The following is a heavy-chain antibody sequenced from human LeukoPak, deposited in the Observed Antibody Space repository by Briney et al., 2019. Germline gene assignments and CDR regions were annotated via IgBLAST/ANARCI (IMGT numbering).Heavy chain of an antibody. V-gene: IGHV4-4*09. J-gene: IGHJ4*02. CDR3: VRPGQSSWWVYFNY. Sequence: SETLSLTCTVSGGSSSSYYWTWIRQPPGKGLEWIGYIHPSGSTNYNPSLKGRVTMSVDTSKNQFSVRLSSVTAADTAVYYCVRPGQSSWWVYFNYWGQGTVVTVSS. CDR2: IHPSGST. D-gene: IGHD2-15*01. CDR1: GGSSSSYY.